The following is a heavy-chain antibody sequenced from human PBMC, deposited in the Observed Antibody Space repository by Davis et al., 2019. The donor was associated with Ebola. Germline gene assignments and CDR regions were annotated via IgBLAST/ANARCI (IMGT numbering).Heavy chain of an antibody. J-gene: IGHJ4*02. D-gene: IGHD4-17*01. Sequence: TRYNPSFQGQVTISADRSISTAYLQWSSLKASDTAMYYCARQTTVTTDFDYWGQGTLVTVSS. CDR2: T. CDR3: ARQTTVTTDFDY. V-gene: IGHV5-51*01.